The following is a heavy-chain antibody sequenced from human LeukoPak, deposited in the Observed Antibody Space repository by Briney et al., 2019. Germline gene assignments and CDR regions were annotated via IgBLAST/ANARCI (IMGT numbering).Heavy chain of an antibody. D-gene: IGHD1-26*01. Sequence: SETPSLTCTVSADSISSYYWSWIRQTPGKGLEWIGYIYYSGSTNYNPSLKSRVTISVDTSKNQFSLKLSSVTAADTAVYYCANREGYWGQGTLVTVSS. CDR1: ADSISSYY. CDR3: ANREGY. V-gene: IGHV4-59*12. CDR2: IYYSGST. J-gene: IGHJ4*02.